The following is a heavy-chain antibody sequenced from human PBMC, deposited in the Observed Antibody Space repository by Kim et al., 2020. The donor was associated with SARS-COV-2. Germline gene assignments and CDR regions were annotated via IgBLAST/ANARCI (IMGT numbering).Heavy chain of an antibody. D-gene: IGHD2-21*01. J-gene: IGHJ4*02. V-gene: IGHV1-24*01. Sequence: AQKFQGRVTMTEDTSTDTAYMELSSLRSEDTAVYYCATAPNCGGDCLFDYWGQGTLVTVSS. CDR3: ATAPNCGGDCLFDY.